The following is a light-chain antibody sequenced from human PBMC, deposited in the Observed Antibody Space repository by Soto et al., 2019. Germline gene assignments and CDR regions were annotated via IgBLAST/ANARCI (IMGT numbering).Light chain of an antibody. J-gene: IGLJ1*01. V-gene: IGLV2-14*03. CDR2: DVT. Sequence: QSALAQPASVSGSPGQSITISCTGTSSDVGGYDYVSWYQHHPGKAPKLLIYDVTTRPSGVSDRFSGSKSGNTASLTISGLQAEDEADYYCSSYTSSSTDVFGTGTKVTV. CDR1: SSDVGGYDY. CDR3: SSYTSSSTDV.